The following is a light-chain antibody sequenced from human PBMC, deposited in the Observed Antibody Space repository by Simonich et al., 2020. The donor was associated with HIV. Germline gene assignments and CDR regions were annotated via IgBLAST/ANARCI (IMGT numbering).Light chain of an antibody. CDR3: QQYYSTLT. CDR1: QNILSNSNNKNY. J-gene: IGKJ4*01. CDR2: WAS. V-gene: IGKV4-1*01. Sequence: DIVMTQSPDSLAVSLGERATINCKSSQNILSNSNNKNYLTWYQHKPGQPPKLLIYWASTRESGVPDRFSGSGSGTDFTLTISSLQAEDVAVYYCQQYYSTLTFGGGTKVEIK.